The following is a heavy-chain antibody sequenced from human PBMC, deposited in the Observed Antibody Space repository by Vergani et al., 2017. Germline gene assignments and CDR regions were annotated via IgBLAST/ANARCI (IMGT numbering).Heavy chain of an antibody. CDR2: IRYDGNNP. V-gene: IGHV3-30*02. J-gene: IGHJ6*02. Sequence: QEQLLQSGGGVVQPGGSLRLSCIGSGYTFGHFDMNWVRQAPGKGLAWVAFIRYDGNNPHYIDSVKGRFTISRDNSKDTLFLQMNSLRPEDTGTYFCAKKGGSLYYYDVAVWGQGTTITVSS. CDR3: AKKGGSLYYYDVAV. CDR1: GYTFGHFD. D-gene: IGHD1-26*01.